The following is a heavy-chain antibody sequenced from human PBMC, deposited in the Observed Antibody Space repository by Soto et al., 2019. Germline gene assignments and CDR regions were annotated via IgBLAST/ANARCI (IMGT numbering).Heavy chain of an antibody. CDR2: IYYSGST. Sequence: SETQSLTSTFSGFNIRSSSYYWGWIRQPPGKGLEWIGSIYYSGSTYYNPSLKSRVTISVDTSKNQFSLKLSSVTAADTAVYYCARLLYYDFWSGYSWFDPWGQGTLVTVSS. D-gene: IGHD3-3*01. J-gene: IGHJ5*02. CDR3: ARLLYYDFWSGYSWFDP. V-gene: IGHV4-39*01. CDR1: GFNIRSSSYY.